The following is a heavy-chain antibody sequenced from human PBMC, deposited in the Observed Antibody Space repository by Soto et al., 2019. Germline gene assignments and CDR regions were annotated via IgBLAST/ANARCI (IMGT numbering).Heavy chain of an antibody. CDR2: ISGNSSYI. CDR1: GFTFSSYN. CDR3: ARVVYYDSSGYQY. Sequence: GGSLRLSCAASGFTFSSYNMNWVRQAPGKGLEWVSSISGNSSYIYYADSVKGRFTISRDNAKNSLYLQMNSLRAEDTAVYYCARVVYYDSSGYQYWGQGTLVTVSS. V-gene: IGHV3-21*01. D-gene: IGHD3-22*01. J-gene: IGHJ4*02.